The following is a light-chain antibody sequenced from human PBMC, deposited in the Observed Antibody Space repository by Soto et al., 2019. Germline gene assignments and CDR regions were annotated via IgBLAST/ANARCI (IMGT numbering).Light chain of an antibody. Sequence: QSALTQPASVSGSPGQSITISCTGTSSDVGGYNYVSWYQQHPGKAPKLMIYDVSNRPSGVSDRFSGSKSGNTASLTISGLQAEDGAYYSCNSYAGSSAPYVFGTGTKLTVL. V-gene: IGLV2-14*01. J-gene: IGLJ1*01. CDR3: NSYAGSSAPYV. CDR2: DVS. CDR1: SSDVGGYNY.